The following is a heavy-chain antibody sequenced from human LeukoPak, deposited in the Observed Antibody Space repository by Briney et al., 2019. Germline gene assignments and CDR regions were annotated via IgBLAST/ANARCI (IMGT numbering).Heavy chain of an antibody. V-gene: IGHV3-20*04. Sequence: GGSLRLSCAASGFTFHIYVMSWVRHAPGKGLEWVSGINWNGGSTGYADSVKGRFAISRDNAKNSLYLQMNSLRAEDTALYYCARDAYSGSYYSYYFDYWGQGTLVTVSS. J-gene: IGHJ4*02. CDR1: GFTFHIYV. CDR3: ARDAYSGSYYSYYFDY. D-gene: IGHD1-26*01. CDR2: INWNGGST.